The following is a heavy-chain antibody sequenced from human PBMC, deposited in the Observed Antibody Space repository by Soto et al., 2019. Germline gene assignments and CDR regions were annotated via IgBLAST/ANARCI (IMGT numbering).Heavy chain of an antibody. V-gene: IGHV4-59*01. CDR1: GGSISSYY. J-gene: IGHJ5*02. CDR3: VSVGVFCTNGVCYENWFDP. D-gene: IGHD2-8*01. CDR2: IYYTGRT. Sequence: SETLSLTCSVSGGSISSYYWTWIRQPPGKGIEWIGHIYYTGRTNYNPSLKSRVTFSVDTSKNQLFLKLSSVTAADMAVYYCVSVGVFCTNGVCYENWFDPWGQGTLVTVSS.